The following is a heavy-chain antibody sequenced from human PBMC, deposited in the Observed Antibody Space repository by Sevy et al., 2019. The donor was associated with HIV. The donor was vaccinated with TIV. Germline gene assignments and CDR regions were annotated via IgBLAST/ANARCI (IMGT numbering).Heavy chain of an antibody. Sequence: ASVKVSCKVSGYTLTELSIHWVRQAPGKGLEWMGGFDPEDGETIYAQKFQGRVTMTEDTSTDTAYMELSSLGSEDTAVYYCATTKGGRYCSGGSCYPGYYYYGMDVWGQGTTVTVSS. CDR3: ATTKGGRYCSGGSCYPGYYYYGMDV. V-gene: IGHV1-24*01. J-gene: IGHJ6*02. CDR1: GYTLTELS. D-gene: IGHD2-15*01. CDR2: FDPEDGET.